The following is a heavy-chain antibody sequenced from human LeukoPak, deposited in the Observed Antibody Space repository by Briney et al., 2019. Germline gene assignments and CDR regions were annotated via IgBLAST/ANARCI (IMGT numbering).Heavy chain of an antibody. CDR3: ARRGSSGCYYIFDH. Sequence: GESLKISCQTSGYTFTDYWIGWVRQMPGKGLEWMGIIYPGDSDIRYSPSFQGQVTISADKSISTAYLQWSSLKASDSAMYYCARRGSSGCYYIFDHWGQGTLVTVSS. CDR1: GYTFTDYW. J-gene: IGHJ4*02. CDR2: IYPGDSDI. V-gene: IGHV5-51*01. D-gene: IGHD3-22*01.